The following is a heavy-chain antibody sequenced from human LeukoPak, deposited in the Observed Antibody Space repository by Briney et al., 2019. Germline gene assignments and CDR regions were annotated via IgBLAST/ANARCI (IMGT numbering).Heavy chain of an antibody. CDR1: GYTFTGSH. Sequence: GASVKVSCKASGYTFTGSHMHWVRQAPGQGLEWMGWINPNSGGTNFAPKYQDRVTMTRDTSISTGCMELRRLRSDDTAVYYCARASGSYWYFDLWGRGTLVTVSS. V-gene: IGHV1-2*02. D-gene: IGHD1-26*01. J-gene: IGHJ2*01. CDR2: INPNSGGT. CDR3: ARASGSYWYFDL.